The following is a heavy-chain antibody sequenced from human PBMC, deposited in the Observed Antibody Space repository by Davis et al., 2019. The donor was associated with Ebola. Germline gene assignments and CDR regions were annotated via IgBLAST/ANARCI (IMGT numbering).Heavy chain of an antibody. CDR1: GGSFSGYY. CDR2: INHSGST. V-gene: IGHV4-34*01. D-gene: IGHD6-19*01. CDR3: ARGGWASGMDV. Sequence: MPSETLSLTCAVYGGSFSGYYWSWIRQPPGKGLEWIGEINHSGSTNYNPSLKSRVTISVDTSRNQFSLQLNSVISEDTAVYYCARGGWASGMDVWGQGTTVTVSS. J-gene: IGHJ6*02.